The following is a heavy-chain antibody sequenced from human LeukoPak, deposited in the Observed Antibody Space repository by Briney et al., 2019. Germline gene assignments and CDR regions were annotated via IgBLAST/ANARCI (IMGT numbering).Heavy chain of an antibody. CDR3: AKYLFGSY. CDR2: ISGSGGST. D-gene: IGHD3-10*02. J-gene: IGHJ4*02. CDR1: GGSFSGYY. Sequence: ETLSLTCAVYGGSFSGYYWSWIRQPPGKGLEWVSAISGSGGSTYYADSVKGRFTISRDNFKNTLYLQMNSLRAEDTAVYYCAKYLFGSYWGQGTLVTVSS. V-gene: IGHV3-23*01.